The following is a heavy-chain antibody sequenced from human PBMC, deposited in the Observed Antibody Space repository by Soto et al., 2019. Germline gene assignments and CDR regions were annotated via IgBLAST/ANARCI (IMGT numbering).Heavy chain of an antibody. V-gene: IGHV4-34*01. CDR2: INHSGST. D-gene: IGHD3-16*01. Sequence: SETLSLTCAVYGGSFIDNYCSFSRQPPVKGLEWLGEINHSGSTNHNPSLKSRVTILADTSKKQFSLKLSSVTAADTAVYYCARGRGEIQGPWGQGTLVTVSS. J-gene: IGHJ5*02. CDR3: ARGRGEIQGP. CDR1: GGSFIDNY.